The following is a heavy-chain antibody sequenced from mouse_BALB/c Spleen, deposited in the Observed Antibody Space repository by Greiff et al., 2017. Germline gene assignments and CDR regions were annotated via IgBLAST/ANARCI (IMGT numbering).Heavy chain of an antibody. J-gene: IGHJ2*01. CDR1: GFTFSNYW. CDR2: IRLKSNNYAT. CDR3: TRHFFFDY. Sequence: DVMLVESGGGLVQPGGSMKLSCVASGFTFSNYWMNWVRQSPEKGLEWVAEIRLKSNNYATHYAESVKGRFTISRDDSKSSVYLQMNNLRAEDTGIYYCTRHFFFDYWGQGTTLTVSS. V-gene: IGHV6-6*02.